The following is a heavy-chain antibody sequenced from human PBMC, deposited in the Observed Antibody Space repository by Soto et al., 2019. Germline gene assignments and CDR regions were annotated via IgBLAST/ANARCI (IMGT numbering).Heavy chain of an antibody. CDR3: ARVPPYMVRGVTAPYYFDY. Sequence: ASVKVSCKASGYTFTSYGISWVRQAPGQGLEWMGWISAYNGNTNYAQKLQGRVTMTTDTSTSTAYMELRSLRSDDTAVYYCARVPPYMVRGVTAPYYFDYWGQGTLVTVS. V-gene: IGHV1-18*01. D-gene: IGHD3-10*01. CDR2: ISAYNGNT. J-gene: IGHJ4*02. CDR1: GYTFTSYG.